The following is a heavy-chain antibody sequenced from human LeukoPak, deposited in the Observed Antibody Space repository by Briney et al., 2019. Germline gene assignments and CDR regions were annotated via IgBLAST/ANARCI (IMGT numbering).Heavy chain of an antibody. CDR3: ARVVKPKQWLAPTGYYYYYGMDV. Sequence: SETLSFTCAVYGGSFSGYYWSWIRQPPGKGLEWIGEINHSGSTNYNPSLKSRVTISVDTSKNQFSLKLSSVTAADTAVYYCARVVKPKQWLAPTGYYYYYGMDVWGQGTTVTVSS. CDR2: INHSGST. D-gene: IGHD6-19*01. J-gene: IGHJ6*02. CDR1: GGSFSGYY. V-gene: IGHV4-34*01.